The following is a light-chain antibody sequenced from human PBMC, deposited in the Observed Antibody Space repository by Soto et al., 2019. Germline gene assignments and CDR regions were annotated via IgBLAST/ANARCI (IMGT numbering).Light chain of an antibody. CDR1: SSDVGTYNL. Sequence: QSVLTQPASVSGSPGQSITISCTGTSSDVGTYNLVSWYQQHPGKAPKLMIYESSKRPSGVSNRFSASKSGNTASLTISGLQAEDEADYFCCSYAGSTTGVFGGGTKLTVL. J-gene: IGLJ3*02. CDR3: CSYAGSTTGV. CDR2: ESS. V-gene: IGLV2-23*01.